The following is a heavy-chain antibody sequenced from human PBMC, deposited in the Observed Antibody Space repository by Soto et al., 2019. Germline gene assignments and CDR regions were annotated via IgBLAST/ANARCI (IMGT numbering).Heavy chain of an antibody. CDR2: ISYRGST. CDR3: ARALLGFSYGYGGYFDP. CDR1: GVSFHGYS. V-gene: IGHV4-34*01. Sequence: PSETLSLTXNVSGVSFHGYSWSWFRQPPGKGLEWIGDISYRGSTSYSPSLKSRLMISLDTSNNQFSLRLASVTAADTAFYYCARALLGFSYGYGGYFDPWGPGTLVTVSS. D-gene: IGHD5-18*01. J-gene: IGHJ4*02.